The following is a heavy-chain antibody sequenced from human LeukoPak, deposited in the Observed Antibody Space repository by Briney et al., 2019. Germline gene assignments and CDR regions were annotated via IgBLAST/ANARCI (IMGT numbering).Heavy chain of an antibody. J-gene: IGHJ2*01. CDR2: ISGSGGST. D-gene: IGHD6-19*01. CDR1: GFTFSSYA. V-gene: IGHV3-23*01. Sequence: GGSLRLSCAASGFTFSSYAMSWVRQAPGKGLEWVSAISGSGGSTYYADSAKGRFPISRDNAKNSLYLQMNSLRAEDTAVYYCARDHSSGWYGTLGDWYFDLWGRGTLVTVSS. CDR3: ARDHSSGWYGTLGDWYFDL.